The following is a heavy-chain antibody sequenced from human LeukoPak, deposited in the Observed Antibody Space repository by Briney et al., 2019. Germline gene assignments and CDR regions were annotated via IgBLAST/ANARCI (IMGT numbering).Heavy chain of an antibody. D-gene: IGHD3-22*01. CDR1: GFTFSDHY. CDR2: SRNKANIYTT. J-gene: IGHJ4*02. V-gene: IGHV3-72*01. Sequence: GGSLRLSCAVSGFTFSDHYMDWVRQAPGKGLEWVGRSRNKANIYTTDYAASVKGRFTISRDDSKNSLYLQMNSLKNEDTAVYYCAPDFKHYDGVGTYTPFGYWGQGTLVTVSS. CDR3: APDFKHYDGVGTYTPFGY.